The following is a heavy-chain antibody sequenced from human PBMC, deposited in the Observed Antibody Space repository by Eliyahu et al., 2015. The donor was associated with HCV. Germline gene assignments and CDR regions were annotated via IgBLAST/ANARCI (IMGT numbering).Heavy chain of an antibody. CDR1: GYTFGDYG. D-gene: IGHD2-21*01. Sequence: QAQLVQSGPEVRKPGASVRVSCKASGYTFGDYGIDWVRQAPGQGLEWMGWISPYNGNTKYAQKFQGRVTMTKDTSTSTIYMELERLTSDDTAIYYCAREGQDVVIVSWLDTWGQGTLVTVSS. CDR3: AREGQDVVIVSWLDT. CDR2: ISPYNGNT. V-gene: IGHV1-18*01. J-gene: IGHJ5*02.